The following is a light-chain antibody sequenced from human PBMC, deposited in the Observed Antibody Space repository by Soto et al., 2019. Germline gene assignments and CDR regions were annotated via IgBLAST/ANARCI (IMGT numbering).Light chain of an antibody. Sequence: QSALTQPASVSGSPGQSITISCTGTSRDIGRYNLFSWYQQHPGKPPKLMIYEATKRPSGVSNRFSGSKSGNTASLTISGLQAEDEADYYCSLYASTNTFMFGGGTKLTVL. CDR2: EAT. V-gene: IGLV2-23*02. J-gene: IGLJ3*02. CDR1: SRDIGRYNL. CDR3: SLYASTNTFM.